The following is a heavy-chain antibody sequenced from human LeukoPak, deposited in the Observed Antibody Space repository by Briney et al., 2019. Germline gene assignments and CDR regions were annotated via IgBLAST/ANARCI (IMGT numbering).Heavy chain of an antibody. Sequence: GGSLRLSCAASGFTVSNNYMSWVRQAPGKGLEWIAVIYSGGSTFHADSVKGRFIISGDNSKDTLYLQMNSLRAEDTVVYYCAKDGGVVPAATTHEYNWFDPWGQGTLVTVSS. V-gene: IGHV3-53*01. D-gene: IGHD2-2*01. CDR2: IYSGGST. CDR3: AKDGGVVPAATTHEYNWFDP. J-gene: IGHJ5*02. CDR1: GFTVSNNY.